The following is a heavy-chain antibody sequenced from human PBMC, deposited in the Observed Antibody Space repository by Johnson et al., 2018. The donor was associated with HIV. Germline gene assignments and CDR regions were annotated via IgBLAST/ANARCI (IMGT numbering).Heavy chain of an antibody. V-gene: IGHV3-30*03. D-gene: IGHD2-2*01. Sequence: QVQLVESGGGVVQPGTSLRLSCAPSGFTFSTSVMHWVRRAPGKGLEWVSGISYDGKNKDYADPVKGRFTLSRDNSKNTLYLQLSSLRTEDTAVFYCARGGVVHDAFDMWGQGTMVTVSS. CDR3: ARGGVVHDAFDM. CDR2: ISYDGKNK. J-gene: IGHJ3*02. CDR1: GFTFSTSV.